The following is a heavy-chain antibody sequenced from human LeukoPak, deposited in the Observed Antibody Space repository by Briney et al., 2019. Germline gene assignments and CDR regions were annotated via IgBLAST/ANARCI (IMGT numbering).Heavy chain of an antibody. CDR3: ARGVTSWPQGPYHFDY. J-gene: IGHJ4*02. CDR2: IQSNGNEK. D-gene: IGHD2-2*01. V-gene: IGHV3-30*02. CDR1: GFTFSDYA. Sequence: AGSLRLSCAVSGFTFSDYAMHWVRQAPGKGLEWVASIQSNGNEKYSSDSLKGRFTISRDNSKNTLYLQMNTVRPEDTAVFYCARGVTSWPQGPYHFDYWGQGILITVSS.